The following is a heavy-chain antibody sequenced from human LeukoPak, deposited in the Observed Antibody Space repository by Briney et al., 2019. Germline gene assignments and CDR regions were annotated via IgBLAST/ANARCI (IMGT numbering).Heavy chain of an antibody. CDR2: IRYDGSNK. J-gene: IGHJ6*03. CDR1: GFTFSSYG. CDR3: AKSPDGQYYDFWSGYYYYYYYMDV. D-gene: IGHD3-3*01. V-gene: IGHV3-30*02. Sequence: GGSLRLSCAASGFTFSSYGMHWVRQAPGKGLEWVAFIRYDGSNKYYADSVKGRFTISRDNSKNTLYLQMNSLRAEDTAVYYCAKSPDGQYYDFWSGYYYYYYYMDVWGKGTTVTVSS.